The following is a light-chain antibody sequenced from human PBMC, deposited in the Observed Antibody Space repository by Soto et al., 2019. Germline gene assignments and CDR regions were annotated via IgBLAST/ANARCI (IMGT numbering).Light chain of an antibody. Sequence: NFMLTQPHSVSESPGKTVTISCTRSSGSIASNYVQWYQQRPGSCPTTVIYEYNQRPSGVPDRFSGSIDSSSNSASLTISGLKTEDEADYYCQSYDISNQVFGGGTKL. CDR3: QSYDISNQV. CDR2: EYN. CDR1: SGSIASNY. V-gene: IGLV6-57*01. J-gene: IGLJ3*02.